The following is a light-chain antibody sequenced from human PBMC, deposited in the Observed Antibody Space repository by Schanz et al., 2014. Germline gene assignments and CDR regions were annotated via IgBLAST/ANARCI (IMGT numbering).Light chain of an antibody. CDR1: CSDIGGYNF. V-gene: IGLV2-8*01. J-gene: IGLJ2*01. Sequence: QSALTQPASVSGSPGQSITISCTGTCSDIGGYNFVSWYQQHPGKAPKLMIYDVSKRPSGVPDRFSGSKSGNTASLTVSGLQAEDEGDYYCSSYAGNNKLLFGGGTKLTVL. CDR2: DVS. CDR3: SSYAGNNKLL.